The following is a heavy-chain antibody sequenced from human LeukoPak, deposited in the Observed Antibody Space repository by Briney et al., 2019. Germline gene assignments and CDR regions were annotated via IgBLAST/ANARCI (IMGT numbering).Heavy chain of an antibody. D-gene: IGHD2-2*02. CDR3: ARSYTAYMNWFDP. CDR1: GFTVSSNY. J-gene: IGHJ5*02. CDR2: IYSGGST. V-gene: IGHV3-53*01. Sequence: GGSLRLSCAASGFTVSSNYMSWVRQAPGKGLEWVSVIYSGGSTYYADSVKGRFTISRDNSKNTQYLQMNSLRAEDTAVYYCARSYTAYMNWFDPWGQGTLVTVSS.